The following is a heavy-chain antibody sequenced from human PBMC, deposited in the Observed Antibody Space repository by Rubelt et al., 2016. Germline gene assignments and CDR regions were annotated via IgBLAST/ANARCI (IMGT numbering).Heavy chain of an antibody. V-gene: IGHV3-48*04. D-gene: IGHD2-2*01. CDR1: GFTFNSYG. CDR3: ARAGYCTSTSCSPPRIDF. J-gene: IGHJ4*02. CDR2: ISDRSSTI. Sequence: EVQLVESGGGLVQPGGSLSLSCAASGFTFNSYGMNWVRQAPGKGLEWLSYISDRSSTIYYADSVKGRLTISRDNSQNSLYLQMNSLRAEETAVYYCARAGYCTSTSCSPPRIDFWGQGTLVTVSS.